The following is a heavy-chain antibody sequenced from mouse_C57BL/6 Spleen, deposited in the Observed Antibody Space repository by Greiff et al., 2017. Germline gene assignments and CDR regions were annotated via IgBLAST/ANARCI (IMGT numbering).Heavy chain of an antibody. D-gene: IGHD1-1*01. V-gene: IGHV2-9-1*01. J-gene: IGHJ3*01. Sequence: VNVVESGPGLVAPSQSLSITCTVSGFSLTSYAISWVRQPPGKGLEWLGVIWTGGGTNYNSALKSRLSISKDNSKSHVFLKMNSLQTDDTAMYYCARADYYGSSWFAYWGQGTLVTVSA. CDR2: IWTGGGT. CDR3: ARADYYGSSWFAY. CDR1: GFSLTSYA.